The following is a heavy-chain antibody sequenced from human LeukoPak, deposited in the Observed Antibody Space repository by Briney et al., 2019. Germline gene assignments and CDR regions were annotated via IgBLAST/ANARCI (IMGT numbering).Heavy chain of an antibody. D-gene: IGHD2-8*01. J-gene: IGHJ3*02. CDR2: INPSGGST. Sequence: RASVNVSCKASGYTFCNYYMHWVRQAPGQGLESMGMINPSGGSTTYAQKFQGRVTMTRDTSTSTVYMELSSLRSEDTAVYYCAKAEGLGASGGVFDIWGQGTVVTVSS. V-gene: IGHV1-46*01. CDR3: AKAEGLGASGGVFDI. CDR1: GYTFCNYY.